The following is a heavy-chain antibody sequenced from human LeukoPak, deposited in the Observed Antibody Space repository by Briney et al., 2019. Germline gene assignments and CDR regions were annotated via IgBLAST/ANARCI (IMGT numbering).Heavy chain of an antibody. V-gene: IGHV3-7*01. CDR1: GFTFSSFW. J-gene: IGHJ4*02. D-gene: IGHD2-21*01. Sequence: GGSLRLSCAVSGFTFSSFWVSWVRQAPGKGLGWVAAIKEDGSEKNYVDSVKGRFTISRDNAKNSLFLQMNSLRPEDTAVYYCVRDRSRLIYWGQGTQVTVSS. CDR2: IKEDGSEK. CDR3: VRDRSRLIY.